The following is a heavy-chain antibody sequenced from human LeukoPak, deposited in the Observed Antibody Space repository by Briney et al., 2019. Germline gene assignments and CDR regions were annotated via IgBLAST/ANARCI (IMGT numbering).Heavy chain of an antibody. CDR1: GGSISSYY. D-gene: IGHD4-17*01. CDR3: AREGRQDYVYFDH. J-gene: IGHJ4*02. CDR2: INYSGSP. Sequence: SETVSLTCTVSGGSISSYYWSWIRQPPGKGLEWIGYINYSGSPKYNPSLKSRVTMSVDTSKDHVSLKLSSVTAADTAMYYCAREGRQDYVYFDHWGQGSMVTVPS. V-gene: IGHV4-59*01.